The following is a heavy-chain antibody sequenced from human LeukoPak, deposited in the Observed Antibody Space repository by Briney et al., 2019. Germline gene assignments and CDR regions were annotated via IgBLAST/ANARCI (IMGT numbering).Heavy chain of an antibody. CDR2: IKQDGSVK. CDR3: ARIGYSSSCFDY. J-gene: IGHJ4*02. V-gene: IGHV3-7*01. CDR1: GFIFNKYW. Sequence: GGSLRLSCAASGFIFNKYWMSWVRQAPGKGLEWVANIKQDGSVKYYADPVKGRFTISRDNAQNSVYLQMNSVRAEDTAVYYCARIGYSSSCFDYWGQGTPVAVSS. D-gene: IGHD6-13*01.